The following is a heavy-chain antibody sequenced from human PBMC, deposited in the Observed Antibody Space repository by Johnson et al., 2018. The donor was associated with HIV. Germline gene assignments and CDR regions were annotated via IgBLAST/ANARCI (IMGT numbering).Heavy chain of an antibody. CDR3: AKRVHSYGYAGAFDI. Sequence: QGQLVESGGGVVQPGGSLRLSCAASGFTFSRYGMHWVRQAPGKGLEWVAFIRYDGNNKYYADSVKGRFTISRDNSKNTVYLQMNSLRAEDTAVYYCAKRVHSYGYAGAFDIWGQGTMVTVSS. D-gene: IGHD5-18*01. CDR2: IRYDGNNK. V-gene: IGHV3-30*02. CDR1: GFTFSRYG. J-gene: IGHJ3*02.